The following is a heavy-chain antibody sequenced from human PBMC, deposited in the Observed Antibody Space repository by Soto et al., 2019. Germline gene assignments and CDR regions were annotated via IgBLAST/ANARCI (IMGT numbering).Heavy chain of an antibody. CDR2: IYHSGST. CDR3: ARALMVDAKTDFYYYGMDV. V-gene: IGHV4-4*02. J-gene: IGHJ6*02. Sequence: SETLSLTCAVSGGSISSSNWWCWVRQPPGKELEGIGDIYHSGSTNYNRSLKSRRTISVDKSKNQFSLRLSSVTAADTAVYYCARALMVDAKTDFYYYGMDVWGQGTTVTVSS. CDR1: GGSISSSNW. D-gene: IGHD2-8*01.